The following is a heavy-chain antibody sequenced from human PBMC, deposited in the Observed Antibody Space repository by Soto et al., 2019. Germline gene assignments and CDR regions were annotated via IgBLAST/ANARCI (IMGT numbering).Heavy chain of an antibody. J-gene: IGHJ3*02. CDR3: ARETTPDAFDI. V-gene: IGHV4-39*07. D-gene: IGHD4-17*01. Sequence: SETLSLTCTVSGGSISSSSYYWGWIRQPPGKGLEWIGYIYYSGSTYYNPSLKSRVTISVDTSKNQFSLKLSSVTAADTAVYYCARETTPDAFDIWGQGTMVTVSS. CDR2: IYYSGST. CDR1: GGSISSSSYY.